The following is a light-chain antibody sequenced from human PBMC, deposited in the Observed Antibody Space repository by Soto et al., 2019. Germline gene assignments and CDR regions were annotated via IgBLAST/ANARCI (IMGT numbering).Light chain of an antibody. Sequence: DLQMTQSPSTLSASVGDRVTITCRASQSISDWLAWYQQTPGKAPKLLIYKASSLQSGVPSRFSGSGSGTEFTLTISSLQPDDFATFYCQQYNSYPYTFGQGTKLEIK. V-gene: IGKV1-5*03. CDR1: QSISDW. J-gene: IGKJ2*01. CDR3: QQYNSYPYT. CDR2: KAS.